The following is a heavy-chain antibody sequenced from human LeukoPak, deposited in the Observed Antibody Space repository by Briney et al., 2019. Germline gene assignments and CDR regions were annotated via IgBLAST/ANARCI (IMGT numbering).Heavy chain of an antibody. Sequence: PGGSLRLSCAASGFTFSSYWMSWVRQAPGKGLEWVAKIKQDGSEKYYVDSVKGRLTISRDNAKNSLYLQMNSLRAEDTAVYYCAREEYVPGLNCYYYYMDVWGKGTTVTVSS. J-gene: IGHJ6*03. CDR1: GFTFSSYW. D-gene: IGHD2-2*01. CDR3: AREEYVPGLNCYYYYMDV. V-gene: IGHV3-7*01. CDR2: IKQDGSEK.